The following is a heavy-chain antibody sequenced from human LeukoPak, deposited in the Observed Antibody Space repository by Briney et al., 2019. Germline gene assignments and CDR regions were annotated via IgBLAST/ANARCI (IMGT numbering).Heavy chain of an antibody. J-gene: IGHJ3*02. CDR1: GGSISSGGYY. Sequence: SETLSLTYTVSGGSISSGGYYWSWIRQPPGKGLEWIGYIYHSGSTYYNPSLKSRVTISVDRSKNQFSLKLSSVTAADTAVYYCARDVLMARGMIAFDIWGQGTMVTVSS. D-gene: IGHD2-8*01. CDR2: IYHSGST. V-gene: IGHV4-30-2*01. CDR3: ARDVLMARGMIAFDI.